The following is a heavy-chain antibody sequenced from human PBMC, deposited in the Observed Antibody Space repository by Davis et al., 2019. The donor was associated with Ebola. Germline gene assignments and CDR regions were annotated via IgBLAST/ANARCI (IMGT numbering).Heavy chain of an antibody. V-gene: IGHV3-9*01. J-gene: IGHJ5*02. CDR3: AKGDGSDWPNCFDP. D-gene: IGHD6-19*01. CDR1: GFSVSANY. Sequence: SLKISCAASGFSVSANYMIWVRQAPGKGLEWVSGMSWTGRVIGYAESVKGRFTISRDNAKKSLYLQMKSLRPEDTALYYCAKGDGSDWPNCFDPWGQGTLVTVSS. CDR2: MSWTGRVI.